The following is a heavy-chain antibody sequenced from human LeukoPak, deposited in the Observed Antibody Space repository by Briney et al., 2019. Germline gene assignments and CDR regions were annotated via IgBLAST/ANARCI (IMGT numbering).Heavy chain of an antibody. Sequence: PGGSLRLSCAASGFTFSSYWMHRVRQAPGKGLVWVSRISGDESSTRYADSVEGRFTISRDNAKNTLYLQMNSLRDEDTAVYYCTRDPEALDYWGQGTLVTVSS. V-gene: IGHV3-74*01. CDR2: ISGDESST. J-gene: IGHJ4*02. CDR3: TRDPEALDY. CDR1: GFTFSSYW.